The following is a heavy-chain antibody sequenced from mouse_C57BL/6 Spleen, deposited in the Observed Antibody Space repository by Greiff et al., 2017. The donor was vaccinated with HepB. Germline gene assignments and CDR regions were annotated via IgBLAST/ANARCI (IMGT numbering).Heavy chain of an antibody. CDR2: INPNYGTT. CDR1: GYSFTDYN. CDR3: ARGVYYDYDGGFAY. V-gene: IGHV1-39*01. Sequence: VHVKQSGPELVKPGASVKISCKASGYSFTDYNMNWVKQSNGKSLEWIGVINPNYGTTSYNQKFKGKATLTVDQSSSTAYMQLNSLTSEDSAVYYCARGVYYDYDGGFAYWGQGTLVTVSA. J-gene: IGHJ3*01. D-gene: IGHD2-4*01.